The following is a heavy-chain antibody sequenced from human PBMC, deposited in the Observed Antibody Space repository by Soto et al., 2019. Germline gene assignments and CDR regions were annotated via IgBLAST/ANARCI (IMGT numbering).Heavy chain of an antibody. J-gene: IGHJ4*02. D-gene: IGHD6-19*01. CDR1: GFTFSNYT. CDR3: AREAPVAGTNYFDF. V-gene: IGHV3-23*01. CDR2: SA. Sequence: GGSLRLSCAASGFTFSNYTMRWVRQAPGNSAFYADSVKGRFTISRDNSNNTLYLQMNNLRADDTAVYYCAREAPVAGTNYFDFWGQGTLVTVSS.